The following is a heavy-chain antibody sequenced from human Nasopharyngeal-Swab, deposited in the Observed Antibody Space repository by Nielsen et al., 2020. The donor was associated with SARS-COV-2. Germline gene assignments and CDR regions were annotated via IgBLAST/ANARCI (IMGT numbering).Heavy chain of an antibody. CDR3: ARRSLEMSYGAYYYYMDV. V-gene: IGHV5-10-1*01. Sequence: GESLKISCKGSGYSFTSYWISWVRQMPGKGLEWMGRIDPSDSYTNYSPSFQGHVTISADKSISTAYLQWSSLKASDTAMYYCARRSLEMSYGAYYYYMDVWGKGTTVTVSS. CDR1: GYSFTSYW. J-gene: IGHJ6*03. CDR2: IDPSDSYT. D-gene: IGHD5-18*01.